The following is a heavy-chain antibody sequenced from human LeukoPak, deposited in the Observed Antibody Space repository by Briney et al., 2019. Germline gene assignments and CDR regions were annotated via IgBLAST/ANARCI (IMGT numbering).Heavy chain of an antibody. CDR2: ITSGGDYI. Sequence: GGSLRLSCPASGFTFNTFNMNWVRQAPGKGLEWVSSITSGGDYIYYAGSVKGRCTTSRDNAKNSLSLQLNSLRVEDTAVYYCARGHYDVLAASYKWTPDYWGQGTLVTVSS. J-gene: IGHJ4*02. D-gene: IGHD3-9*01. CDR1: GFTFNTFN. V-gene: IGHV3-21*01. CDR3: ARGHYDVLAASYKWTPDY.